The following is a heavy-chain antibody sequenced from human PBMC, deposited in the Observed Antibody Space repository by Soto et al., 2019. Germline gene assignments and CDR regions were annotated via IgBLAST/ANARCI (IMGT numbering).Heavy chain of an antibody. CDR2: ISAYNGNT. J-gene: IGHJ4*02. CDR3: AREVIIPAAMYYFDY. CDR1: GYTFTSYG. Sequence: ASVKVSCKASGYTFTSYGISWVRQAPGQGLEWMGWISAYNGNTNYAQKLQGRVTMTTDTSTSTAYMELRSLRSDDTAVYYCAREVIIPAAMYYFDYWGQGTLVTVSS. D-gene: IGHD2-2*01. V-gene: IGHV1-18*01.